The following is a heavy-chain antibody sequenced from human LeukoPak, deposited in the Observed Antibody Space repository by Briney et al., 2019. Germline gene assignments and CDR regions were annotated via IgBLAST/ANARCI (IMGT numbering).Heavy chain of an antibody. Sequence: GGSLRLSCAASGFTFSSYSMNWVRQAPGKGLEWVSSISSSSSYIYYADSVKGRFTISRDNAKNSLYLQMNSLRAEDTAVYYCARDDIVVVPAAIYSGPYYYYMDVWGKGTTVTVSS. J-gene: IGHJ6*03. D-gene: IGHD2-2*02. CDR3: ARDDIVVVPAAIYSGPYYYYMDV. V-gene: IGHV3-21*01. CDR2: ISSSSSYI. CDR1: GFTFSSYS.